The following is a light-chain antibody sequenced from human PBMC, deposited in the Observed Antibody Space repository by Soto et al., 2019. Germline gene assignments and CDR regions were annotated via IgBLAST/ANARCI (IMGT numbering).Light chain of an antibody. CDR2: EVT. CDR1: SSDVGGYNY. CDR3: SSYAASNNFYFV. V-gene: IGLV2-8*01. J-gene: IGLJ3*02. Sequence: QSALTQRPFGSGSPGQSVTISCTRTSSDVGGYNYVSWYQQYPGRAPKLMIYEVTKRPSGVPDRFSGSKSGNTASLTVSGLQAEDEADYYCSSYAASNNFYFVFGGGTKVTVL.